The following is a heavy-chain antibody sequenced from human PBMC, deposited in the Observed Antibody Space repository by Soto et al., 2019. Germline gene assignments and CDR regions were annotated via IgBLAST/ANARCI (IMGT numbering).Heavy chain of an antibody. Sequence: QLQESGPGLVKPSETLSLTCTVSGASISSYYWSWIRQPAGKGLEWIGRIYTNMNTNYNPTLQSRVTMSVDTSKNQFSLRLSSVTAADTAVYYCVRGWGGYGGDDLWDYFDYWGQGILVTVSS. J-gene: IGHJ4*02. V-gene: IGHV4-4*07. CDR3: VRGWGGYGGDDLWDYFDY. CDR1: GASISSYY. D-gene: IGHD5-12*01. CDR2: IYTNMNT.